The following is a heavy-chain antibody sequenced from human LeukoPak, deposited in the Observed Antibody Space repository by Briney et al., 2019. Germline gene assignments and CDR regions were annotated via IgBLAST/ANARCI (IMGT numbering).Heavy chain of an antibody. CDR1: GFTFSTYG. V-gene: IGHV3-30*18. CDR2: ISYDGSRK. D-gene: IGHD1-14*01. Sequence: PGRSLRLSCAASGFTFSTYGMHWVRQAPGKGLEWVAVISYDGSRKFYGDSVKGRFTISRDNSKNTLYVEMSSLRGEDTAGYFCAKDRNQEAYGMNVWGQGTTVTVSS. CDR3: AKDRNQEAYGMNV. J-gene: IGHJ6*02.